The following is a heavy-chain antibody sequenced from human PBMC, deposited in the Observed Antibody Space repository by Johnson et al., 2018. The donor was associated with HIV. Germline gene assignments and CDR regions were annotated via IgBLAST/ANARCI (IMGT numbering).Heavy chain of an antibody. CDR3: ARDLAPGGSGSYYNAFDI. J-gene: IGHJ3*02. V-gene: IGHV3-11*04. Sequence: QVQLVESGGGLVQPGGSLRLSCVASGFTFSDYYMTWVRQAPGKGLEWVSYISSSGSTIYSADSVKGRFTISRDNAKNSLYLQMNSLRAEDTAVYYCARDLAPGGSGSYYNAFDIWGQGTMVTVSS. CDR2: ISSSGSTI. CDR1: GFTFSDYY. D-gene: IGHD3-10*01.